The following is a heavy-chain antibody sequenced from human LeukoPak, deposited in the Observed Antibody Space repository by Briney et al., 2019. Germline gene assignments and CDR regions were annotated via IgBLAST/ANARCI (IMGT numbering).Heavy chain of an antibody. J-gene: IGHJ4*02. CDR3: ARDLKPSSITIFGVVMSDY. Sequence: GASVKVSCKASGYTFTSYYMHWVRQAPGQGLEWMGIINPSGGSTSYAQKFQGRVTMTRDTSTSTVYMELSSLRSEDTAVYYCARDLKPSSITIFGVVMSDYWGQGTLVTVSS. D-gene: IGHD3-3*01. CDR1: GYTFTSYY. V-gene: IGHV1-46*01. CDR2: INPSGGST.